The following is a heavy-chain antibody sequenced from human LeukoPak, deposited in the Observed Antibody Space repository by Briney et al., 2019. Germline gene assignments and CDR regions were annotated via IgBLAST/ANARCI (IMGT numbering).Heavy chain of an antibody. CDR2: IKQDGSEK. V-gene: IGHV3-7*01. CDR3: ARGGQLVLD. Sequence: GGSLRLSCAASGFTFTNYWMSWVRQAPGKGLEWVANIKQDGSEKYYVDSVKGRFTISRDNAKNSLYLQMNSLRAEDTAVYYCARGGQLVLDWGQGTLVTVSS. CDR1: GFTFTNYW. J-gene: IGHJ4*02. D-gene: IGHD6-6*01.